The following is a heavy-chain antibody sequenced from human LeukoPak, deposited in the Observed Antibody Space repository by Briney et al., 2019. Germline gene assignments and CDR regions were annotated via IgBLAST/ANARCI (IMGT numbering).Heavy chain of an antibody. V-gene: IGHV4-59*01. CDR3: AGSRDGYNPEYFQH. CDR2: IYYSGST. CDR1: GGSISTYY. Sequence: SETLSLTCIVSGGSISTYYWSWIRQPPGKGLEWIGYIYYSGSTNYNPSLKSRVTISVDTSKNQFSLKLSSVTAADAAVYYCAGSRDGYNPEYFQHWGQGTLVTVSS. D-gene: IGHD5-24*01. J-gene: IGHJ1*01.